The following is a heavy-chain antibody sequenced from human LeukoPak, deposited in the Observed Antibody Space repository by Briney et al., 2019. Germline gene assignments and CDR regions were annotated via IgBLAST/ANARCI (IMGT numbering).Heavy chain of an antibody. CDR2: ISGYNGKT. D-gene: IGHD5-18*01. CDR3: ARTTEGGYIGYFYYYYMDV. Sequence: ASVKVSCKASGYTFSKYSINWVRQAPGQGLEWMGWISGYNGKTNYAQKLQDRVTITKDTSTGTAYMDLRNLRTDDTAMYYCARTTEGGYIGYFYYYYMDVWGKGTTVTISS. CDR1: GYTFSKYS. J-gene: IGHJ6*03. V-gene: IGHV1-18*01.